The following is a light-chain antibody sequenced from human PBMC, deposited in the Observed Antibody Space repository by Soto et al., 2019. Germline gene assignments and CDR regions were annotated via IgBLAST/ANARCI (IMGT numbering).Light chain of an antibody. CDR2: EVS. V-gene: IGLV2-14*01. Sequence: QSVLTQPASVSGSPGQSITISCTGTSSDVGGYNYVSWSQQHPGKAPKLMIYEVSNRPSGVSNRFSGSKSGNTASLTISGLQAEDEADYYCSSHGGSSPFYVFGTGTKVTVL. CDR3: SSHGGSSPFYV. J-gene: IGLJ1*01. CDR1: SSDVGGYNY.